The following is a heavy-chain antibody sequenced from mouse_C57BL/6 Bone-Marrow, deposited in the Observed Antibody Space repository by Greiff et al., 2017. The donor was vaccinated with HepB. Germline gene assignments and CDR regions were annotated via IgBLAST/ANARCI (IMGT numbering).Heavy chain of an antibody. J-gene: IGHJ2*01. CDR3: TRGLPYYFDY. V-gene: IGHV6-6*01. CDR1: GFTFSDAW. D-gene: IGHD2-4*01. CDR2: IRNKANNHAT. Sequence: EVKLQESGGGLVQPGGSMKLSCAASGFTFSDAWMDWVRQSPEKGLEWVAEIRNKANNHATYYAESVKGRFTISRDDSKSSVYLPMNSLRAEDTGIYYCTRGLPYYFDYWGQGTTLTVSS.